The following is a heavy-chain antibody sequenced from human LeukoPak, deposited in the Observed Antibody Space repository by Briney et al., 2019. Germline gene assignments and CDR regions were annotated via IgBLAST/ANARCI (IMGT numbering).Heavy chain of an antibody. CDR2: INPSGGST. D-gene: IGHD4-17*01. CDR1: GYTFTSYY. J-gene: IGHJ3*02. Sequence: ASVKVSCKASGYTFTSYYMHWVRQAPGQGLEWMGIINPSGGSTSYAQKFQGRVTMTRDTSTSTVYMELSSLRSEDTAVYYCARDLLAVTTLPGDAFDIWGQGTMVTVSS. CDR3: ARDLLAVTTLPGDAFDI. V-gene: IGHV1-46*01.